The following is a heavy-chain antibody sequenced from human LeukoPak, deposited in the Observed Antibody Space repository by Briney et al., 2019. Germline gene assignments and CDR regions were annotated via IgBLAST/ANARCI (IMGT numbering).Heavy chain of an antibody. CDR2: TGPV. CDR3: AKDSFSYNGIFDALDV. Sequence: HPGGSLRLSCAASGFTFNGYGMNWVRQAPGKGLEWVSSTGPVHYADSVKGRFTISRDDSKNTLFLQMNSLRAEDTATYYCAKDSFSYNGIFDALDVWGQGTMVTVSS. V-gene: IGHV3-23*01. CDR1: GFTFNGYG. J-gene: IGHJ3*01. D-gene: IGHD2-8*01.